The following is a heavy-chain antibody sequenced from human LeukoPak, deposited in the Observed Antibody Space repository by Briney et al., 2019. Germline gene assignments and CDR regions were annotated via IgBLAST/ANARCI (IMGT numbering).Heavy chain of an antibody. CDR2: ISAYNGNT. V-gene: IGHV1-18*01. J-gene: IGHJ4*02. D-gene: IGHD6-19*01. CDR1: GYTFTSYG. Sequence: ASVEVSCKASGYTFTSYGISWVRQAPGQGLEWMGWISAYNGNTNYAQRLQGRVTMTTDTSTSTAYMELRSLRSDDTAVYYCARCPTNIAVADYWGQGTLVTVSS. CDR3: ARCPTNIAVADY.